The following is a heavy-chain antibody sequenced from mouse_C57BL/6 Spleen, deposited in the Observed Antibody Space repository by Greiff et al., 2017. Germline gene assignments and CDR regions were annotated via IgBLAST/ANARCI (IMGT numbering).Heavy chain of an antibody. D-gene: IGHD1-1*02. CDR1: GYSITSGYY. V-gene: IGHV3-6*01. CDR2: ISYDGSN. Sequence: EVKVEESGPGLVKPSQSLSLTCSVTGYSITSGYYWNWIRQFPGNKLEWMGYISYDGSNNYNPSLKNRISITRDTSKNQFFLKLNSVTTEDTATYYCARDGSLWSLAYWGQGTLVTVSA. J-gene: IGHJ3*01. CDR3: ARDGSLWSLAY.